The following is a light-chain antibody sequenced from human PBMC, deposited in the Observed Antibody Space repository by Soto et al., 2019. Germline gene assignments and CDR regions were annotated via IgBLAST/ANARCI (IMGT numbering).Light chain of an antibody. CDR2: GAS. V-gene: IGKV3-20*01. J-gene: IGKJ1*01. CDR3: QQYGSSPRGT. Sequence: EIVLTQSPGTLSLSPGERATLSCRASQSVSSTFFAWYQQKPGQAPRLLMFGASNRATGIPDRFSGSRSGTDFTLTISRLEPEDFAVYYCQQYGSSPRGTFGQGTKVEVK. CDR1: QSVSSTF.